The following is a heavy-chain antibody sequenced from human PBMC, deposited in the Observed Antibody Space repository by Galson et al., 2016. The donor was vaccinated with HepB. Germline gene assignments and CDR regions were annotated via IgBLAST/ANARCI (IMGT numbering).Heavy chain of an antibody. Sequence: LRLSCAVSAFTFNNYAMHWVRQAPGKGLEWVAFISYDGSNKYYSDSVKGRSAISRDNSRDTLSLQMNSLRAEDTAVYYCARGYYYDSSGYYSDFWGQGTLVTVSS. V-gene: IGHV3-30*09. CDR2: ISYDGSNK. J-gene: IGHJ4*02. CDR1: AFTFNNYA. CDR3: ARGYYYDSSGYYSDF. D-gene: IGHD3-22*01.